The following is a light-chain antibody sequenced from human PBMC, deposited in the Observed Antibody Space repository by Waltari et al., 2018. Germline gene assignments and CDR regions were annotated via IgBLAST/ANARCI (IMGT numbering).Light chain of an antibody. J-gene: IGKJ4*01. CDR3: QQYDSVPLT. CDR1: QDIESY. CDR2: DSS. Sequence: DIQMTQSPSSLSASVGDRVTITCQASQDIESYLNWYQQEPGKAPKLLIYDSSKLEKGVPSRFIGSGSGTHFTFTINNLQPEDISTYYCQQYDSVPLTFGGGTKVEIK. V-gene: IGKV1-33*01.